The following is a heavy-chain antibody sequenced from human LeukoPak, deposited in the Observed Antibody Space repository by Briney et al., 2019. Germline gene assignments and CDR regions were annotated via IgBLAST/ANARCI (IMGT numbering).Heavy chain of an antibody. V-gene: IGHV4-39*01. Sequence: SETLSLTCIVSGGSVNSPNYDWGWIRQPPGKGMEWIGTIYYSGTTYYNPSLKSRLTISVDTSKHQFSLKLTSVTAADTAVYYCARHDYYGSLNWFDPWGQGTLITVSS. D-gene: IGHD3-10*01. CDR3: ARHDYYGSLNWFDP. J-gene: IGHJ5*02. CDR1: GGSVNSPNYD. CDR2: IYYSGTT.